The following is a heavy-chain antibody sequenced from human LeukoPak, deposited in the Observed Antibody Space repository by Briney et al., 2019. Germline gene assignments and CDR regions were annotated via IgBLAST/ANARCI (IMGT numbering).Heavy chain of an antibody. Sequence: PSETLSLTCTVSGYSISSGYYWGWIRQPPGKGLEWIGSIYHNGNTFYNPSLKSRVTISVDTSKNQFSLKLSSVTAADTAVYYCAKTYYSSRAHYYYYYYMDVWGKGTTVTVSS. CDR1: GYSISSGYY. V-gene: IGHV4-38-2*02. D-gene: IGHD3-10*01. CDR3: AKTYYSSRAHYYYYYYMDV. J-gene: IGHJ6*03. CDR2: IYHNGNT.